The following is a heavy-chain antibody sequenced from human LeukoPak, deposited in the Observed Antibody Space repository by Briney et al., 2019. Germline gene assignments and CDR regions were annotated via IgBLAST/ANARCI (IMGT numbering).Heavy chain of an antibody. J-gene: IGHJ4*02. V-gene: IGHV3-74*01. CDR3: ARDEPTVTTGPPVGS. CDR2: INGYGSIT. D-gene: IGHD4-17*01. CDR1: GFTFETHW. Sequence: GGSLRLSCAASGFTFETHWMHWVRQAPGKGLEWVSCINGYGSITNYADSVKGRFTISRDNAKNTLYLQMNSLRVEDTAVYYCARDEPTVTTGPPVGSWGQGTLVTVSS.